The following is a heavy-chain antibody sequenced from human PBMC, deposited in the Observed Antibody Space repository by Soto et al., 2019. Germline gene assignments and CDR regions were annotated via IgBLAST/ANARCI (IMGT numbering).Heavy chain of an antibody. CDR2: INHSGST. D-gene: IGHD6-6*01. Sequence: SETLSPTCAVYGGSFSGYYWSWIRQPPGEGLEWIGEINHSGSTNYNPSLKSRVTISVDTSKNQFSLKLSSVTAADTAVYYCARGRLYSSSSRCFEPWGQGTLVTVSS. CDR3: ARGRLYSSSSRCFEP. J-gene: IGHJ5*02. CDR1: GGSFSGYY. V-gene: IGHV4-34*01.